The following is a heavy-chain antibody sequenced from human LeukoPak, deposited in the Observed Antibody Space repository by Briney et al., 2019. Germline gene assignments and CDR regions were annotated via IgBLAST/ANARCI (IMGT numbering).Heavy chain of an antibody. V-gene: IGHV3-7*01. Sequence: PGGSLRLSCADSGFTFSSFWMTWVRQVPGKGLEWVANIKEDGSDKYYVDSVKGRFTISRDNAKNSLYLQMNSLRAEDTAVYYCAREGGRYCSGGSCYGVWFDPWGQGTLVTVSS. CDR1: GFTFSSFW. D-gene: IGHD2-15*01. CDR3: AREGGRYCSGGSCYGVWFDP. CDR2: IKEDGSDK. J-gene: IGHJ5*02.